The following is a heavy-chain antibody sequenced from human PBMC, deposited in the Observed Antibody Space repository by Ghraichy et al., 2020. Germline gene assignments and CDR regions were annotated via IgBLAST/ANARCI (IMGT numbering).Heavy chain of an antibody. Sequence: LSLTCAASGFTFSNYWMTWVRQAPGKGLEWVANINQDGSEKYYVDSVKGRFTISRDNAKNSLYLQMNSLRVEDTAVYYCARDRGADDYWGQGTLVTVSS. D-gene: IGHD3-10*01. V-gene: IGHV3-7*01. J-gene: IGHJ4*02. CDR3: ARDRGADDY. CDR2: INQDGSEK. CDR1: GFTFSNYW.